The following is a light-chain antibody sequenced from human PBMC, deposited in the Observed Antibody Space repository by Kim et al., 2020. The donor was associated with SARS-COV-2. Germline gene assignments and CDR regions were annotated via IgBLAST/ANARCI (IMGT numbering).Light chain of an antibody. CDR1: RSDIGGYDY. Sequence: GQSVTISCIGTRSDIGGYDYVSWYRQDPGKAPKLLIFDVSRRPSGVPDRFSGSKSGNTASLTISGLQAEDDADFYCCSYAGRYSWVFGGGTQLTVL. J-gene: IGLJ3*02. CDR3: CSYAGRYSWV. V-gene: IGLV2-11*03. CDR2: DVS.